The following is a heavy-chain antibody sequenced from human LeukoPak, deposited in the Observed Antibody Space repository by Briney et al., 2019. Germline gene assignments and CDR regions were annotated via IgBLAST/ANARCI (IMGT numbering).Heavy chain of an antibody. J-gene: IGHJ4*02. CDR2: IKQDGSEK. D-gene: IGHD3-10*01. V-gene: IGHV3-7*03. Sequence: GGSLRLSCAASGFTFSSYWMSWVRQAPGKGLEWVANIKQDGSEKYYVDSVKGRFTISRDNSKNTLYLQMNSLRAEDTAVYYCAKAGQHGSVRVSDFDYWGQGTLVTVSS. CDR1: GFTFSSYW. CDR3: AKAGQHGSVRVSDFDY.